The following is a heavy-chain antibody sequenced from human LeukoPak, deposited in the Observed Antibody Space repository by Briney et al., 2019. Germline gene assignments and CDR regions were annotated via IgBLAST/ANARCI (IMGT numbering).Heavy chain of an antibody. D-gene: IGHD6-13*01. CDR2: ISYDGSNK. J-gene: IGHJ4*02. CDR1: GFTFSSYA. V-gene: IGHV3-30-3*01. CDR3: ARIEAAAVGTTPADY. Sequence: GRSLRLSCAASGFTFSSYAMHWVRQAPGKGLEWVAVISYDGSNKYYADSVKGRFTISRDNSKNTLYLQMNSLRAEDTAVYYCARIEAAAVGTTPADYWGQGTLVTVSS.